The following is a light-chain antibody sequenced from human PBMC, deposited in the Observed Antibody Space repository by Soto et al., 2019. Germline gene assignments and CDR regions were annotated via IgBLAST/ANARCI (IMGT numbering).Light chain of an antibody. CDR3: CSYAGSYTYV. CDR1: SSDVGGYIF. CDR2: DVT. Sequence: SVLPQPRSLSGSPGQSVTISCTGTSSDVGGYIFVSWYQQHPGKAPKLMIYDVTKRPSGVPDRFSGSKSGNTASLTISGPQAEDEADYYCCSYAGSYTYVFGTGTKVTVL. V-gene: IGLV2-11*01. J-gene: IGLJ1*01.